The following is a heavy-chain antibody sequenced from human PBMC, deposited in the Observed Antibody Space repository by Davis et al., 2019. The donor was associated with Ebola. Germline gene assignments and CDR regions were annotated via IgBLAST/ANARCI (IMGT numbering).Heavy chain of an antibody. D-gene: IGHD3-3*01. CDR3: ARHTIFGVVIIRYYGMDV. Sequence: SETLSLTCPVPGGSISSYYWSWIRQPPGKGLEWIGEINHSGSTNYNPSLKSRVTISVDTSKNQFSLKLSSVTAADTAVYYCARHTIFGVVIIRYYGMDVWGQGTTVTVSS. CDR2: INHSGST. J-gene: IGHJ6*02. CDR1: GGSISSYY. V-gene: IGHV4-34*01.